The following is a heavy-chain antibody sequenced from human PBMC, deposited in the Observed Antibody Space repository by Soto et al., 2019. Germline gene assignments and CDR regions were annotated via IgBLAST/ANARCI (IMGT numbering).Heavy chain of an antibody. J-gene: IGHJ4*02. D-gene: IGHD1-1*01. Sequence: GDSLKISCKGFGYSFTSSWIGWVRQMPGKGLEWMGIIYPGDSDTRYSPSFQGQVTISADKSISTAYLQWSSLKASDTAMYYCSRERGTRWVSFTYSGQGTLVIVSA. CDR1: GYSFTSSW. CDR2: IYPGDSDT. V-gene: IGHV5-51*01. CDR3: SRERGTRWVSFTY.